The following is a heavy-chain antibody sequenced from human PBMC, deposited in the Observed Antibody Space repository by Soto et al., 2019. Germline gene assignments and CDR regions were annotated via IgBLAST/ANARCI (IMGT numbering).Heavy chain of an antibody. Sequence: QVQLQQWGAGLLKPSETLSLTCAVYGGSFSGYYWSWIRQPPGKGLEWIGEINHSGSTNYNPSLKSRVNISVDTSKNQFSLKLSSVTAADTAVYYCARASLTTVTFRPKYNWFDPWGQGTLVTVSS. D-gene: IGHD4-17*01. CDR3: ARASLTTVTFRPKYNWFDP. CDR1: GGSFSGYY. CDR2: INHSGST. J-gene: IGHJ5*02. V-gene: IGHV4-34*01.